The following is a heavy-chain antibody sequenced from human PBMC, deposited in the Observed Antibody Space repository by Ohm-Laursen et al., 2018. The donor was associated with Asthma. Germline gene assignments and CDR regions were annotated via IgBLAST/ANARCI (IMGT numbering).Heavy chain of an antibody. J-gene: IGHJ4*02. D-gene: IGHD3-9*01. CDR3: VRGTQTSYQILFDS. V-gene: IGHV3-21*01. CDR1: GFSFSSYS. CDR2: ISSSGSSI. Sequence: SLRLSCAASGFSFSSYSMNWVRQAPGKGLEWVSFISSSGSSIYYADSVKGRFTISRDNAKNTLYLQMNSLRAEDTAVYYCVRGTQTSYQILFDSWGRGTLVTVSS.